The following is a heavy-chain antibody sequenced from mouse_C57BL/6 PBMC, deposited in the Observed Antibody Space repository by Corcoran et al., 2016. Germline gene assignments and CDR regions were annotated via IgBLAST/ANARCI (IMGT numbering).Heavy chain of an antibody. CDR3: AQEIAY. Sequence: EVQLQQSGPELVKPGASVKISCKASGYTFTDYYMNWVKQSHGKSLEWIGDINPNNGGTSYNQKFKGKATLTVDESSSTAYMELRSLTSEDSAVYYCAQEIAYWGQGTLVTVSA. CDR2: INPNNGGT. CDR1: GYTFTDYY. V-gene: IGHV1-26*01. J-gene: IGHJ3*01.